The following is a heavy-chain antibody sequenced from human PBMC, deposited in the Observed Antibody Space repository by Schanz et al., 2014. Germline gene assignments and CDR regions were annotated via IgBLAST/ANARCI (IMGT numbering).Heavy chain of an antibody. V-gene: IGHV1-69*08. Sequence: QVQLVQSGAEVKKPGSSMKVSCKASGGTFNSYTINWVRQAPGQGLEWMGRIIPSLGLAKYEQKFQGRVTITADTSTTTAYMELSGLRSEDTAVYYCARDYYDSSGYYYCDYWGQGTLVTVSS. J-gene: IGHJ4*02. CDR1: GGTFNSYT. CDR3: ARDYYDSSGYYYCDY. D-gene: IGHD3-22*01. CDR2: IIPSLGLA.